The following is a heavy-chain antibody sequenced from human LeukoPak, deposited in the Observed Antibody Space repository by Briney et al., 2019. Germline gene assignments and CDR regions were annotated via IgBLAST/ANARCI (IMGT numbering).Heavy chain of an antibody. J-gene: IGHJ4*02. CDR3: TRDSDGDYSPFDY. V-gene: IGHV3-21*04. Sequence: PGGSLRLSCAASGFTFSSYSMNWVRQAPGKGLECVSSISSSSSYIYYADSVKGRFTISRDNAKNSLYLQMNSLRAEDTAVYYCTRDSDGDYSPFDYWGQGTLVTVSS. D-gene: IGHD4-17*01. CDR2: ISSSSSYI. CDR1: GFTFSSYS.